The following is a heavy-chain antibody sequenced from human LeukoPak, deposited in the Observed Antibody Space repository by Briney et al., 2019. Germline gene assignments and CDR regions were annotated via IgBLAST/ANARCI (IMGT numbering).Heavy chain of an antibody. CDR1: GFTFSNYE. V-gene: IGHV3-23*01. CDR3: AKMVGSSGWYFDY. D-gene: IGHD6-19*01. CDR2: ISGSGDST. Sequence: GGSLRLSCAASGFTFSNYEMNWVRQAPGKGLEWVSGISGSGDSTYYADSVKGRFTLSRDNSKNTIYLQMNSLRAEDTAVYYCAKMVGSSGWYFDYWGQGTLVTVSS. J-gene: IGHJ4*02.